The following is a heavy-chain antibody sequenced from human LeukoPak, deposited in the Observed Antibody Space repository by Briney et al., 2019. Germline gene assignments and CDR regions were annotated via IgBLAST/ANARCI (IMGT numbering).Heavy chain of an antibody. CDR1: GFTFSSYG. D-gene: IGHD3-10*01. CDR3: AREGLLWFGELLHYFDY. J-gene: IGHJ4*02. Sequence: PGGSLRLSCAASGFTFSSYGMHWVRQAPGKGLEWVAFIRYDGSNKYYADSVKGRFTISRDNAKNSLYLQMNSLRAEDTAVYYCAREGLLWFGELLHYFDYWGQGTLVTVSS. CDR2: IRYDGSNK. V-gene: IGHV3-30*02.